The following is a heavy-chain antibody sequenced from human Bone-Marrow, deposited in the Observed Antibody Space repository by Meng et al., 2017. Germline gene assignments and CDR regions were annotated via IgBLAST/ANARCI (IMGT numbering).Heavy chain of an antibody. CDR2: IYYSGST. D-gene: IGHD2-15*01. CDR1: GGSISSYY. V-gene: IGHV4-59*08. J-gene: IGHJ4*02. Sequence: QVQLQESGPGLVKPSETLSLTCTVSGGSISSYYWSRFRQPPGKGLEWIGYIYYSGSTNYNPSLKSRVTISVDTSKNQFSLNLGAVTAADTAVYYCARGGWSLDYWGQGTLVTVSS. CDR3: ARGGWSLDY.